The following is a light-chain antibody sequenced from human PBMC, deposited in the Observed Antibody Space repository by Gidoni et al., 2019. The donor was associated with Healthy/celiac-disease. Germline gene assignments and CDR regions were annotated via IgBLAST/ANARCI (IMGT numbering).Light chain of an antibody. J-gene: IGKJ2*01. V-gene: IGKV1-39*01. CDR2: AAS. CDR3: QQSYSTPPYT. Sequence: DIEMTQSPTPLAASVGDRVTITCRASQSISSFLTWYQQKPGNAPTLLIYAASSLQSGVPSRFSSSGSGTDVTLTISSLQPEDYATDYYQQSYSTPPYTFGQGTKLEIK. CDR1: QSISSF.